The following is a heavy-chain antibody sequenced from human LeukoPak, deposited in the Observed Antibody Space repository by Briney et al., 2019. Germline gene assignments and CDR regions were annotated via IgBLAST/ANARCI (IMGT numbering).Heavy chain of an antibody. Sequence: GGSLRLSCVASGFTFSTYGMSWVRQAPGKGLGWVAFIRYDGSNKYYADSVKGRFTISRDNSKNTLYLQMNSLRAEDTAVYYCAKGSEIVPAAEYFQHWGQGTLVTVSS. J-gene: IGHJ1*01. CDR1: GFTFSTYG. CDR2: IRYDGSNK. V-gene: IGHV3-30*02. D-gene: IGHD3-22*01. CDR3: AKGSEIVPAAEYFQH.